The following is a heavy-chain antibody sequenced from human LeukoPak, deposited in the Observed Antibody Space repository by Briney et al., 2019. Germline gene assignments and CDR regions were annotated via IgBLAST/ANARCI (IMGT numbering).Heavy chain of an antibody. CDR1: GFTFSSYA. CDR3: ARAGAGIAAADFFDY. J-gene: IGHJ4*02. V-gene: IGHV3-30-3*01. CDR2: ISYDGSNK. D-gene: IGHD6-13*01. Sequence: PGGSLRLSCAASGFTFSSYAMSWVRQAPGKGLEWVAVISYDGSNKYYADSVKGRFTISRDNSKNTLYLQMNSLRADDTAVNYCARAGAGIAAADFFDYWGQGTLVTVSS.